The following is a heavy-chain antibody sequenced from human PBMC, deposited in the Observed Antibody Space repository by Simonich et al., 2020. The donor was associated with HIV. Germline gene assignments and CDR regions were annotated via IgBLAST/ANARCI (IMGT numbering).Heavy chain of an antibody. Sequence: QVQLQQWGAGLLKPSETLSLTCAVYGGSFSGYYWSWIRQPPGKGLEWIGEINHSGSTNDNPSLKSRVTISVDPSKNQLSLKLSSVTAADTAVYYCARRHPTTVTTPYFDYWGQGTLVTVSS. D-gene: IGHD4-17*01. CDR2: INHSGST. J-gene: IGHJ4*02. CDR1: GGSFSGYY. CDR3: ARRHPTTVTTPYFDY. V-gene: IGHV4-34*01.